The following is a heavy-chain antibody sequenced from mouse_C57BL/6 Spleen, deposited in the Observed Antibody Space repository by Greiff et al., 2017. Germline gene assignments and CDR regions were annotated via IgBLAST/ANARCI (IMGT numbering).Heavy chain of an antibody. Sequence: EVKLQESGAELVRPGASVKLSCTASGFNIKDDYMHWVKQRPEQGLEWIGWIDPENGDTEYASKFQGKATITADTSSNTAYLQLSSLTSEDTAVYYCTTGLRMAMDYWGQGTSVTVSS. CDR2: IDPENGDT. CDR1: GFNIKDDY. CDR3: TTGLRMAMDY. J-gene: IGHJ4*01. D-gene: IGHD2-2*01. V-gene: IGHV14-4*01.